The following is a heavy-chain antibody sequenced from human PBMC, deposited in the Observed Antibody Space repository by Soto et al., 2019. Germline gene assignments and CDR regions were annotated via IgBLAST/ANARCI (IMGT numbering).Heavy chain of an antibody. J-gene: IGHJ4*02. CDR2: ISSGSNYI. V-gene: IGHV3-21*01. Sequence: GGSLRLSCAASGFTFSTYNMNLVRQAPGKGLEWVSSISSGSNYIYYADSVEGRFTISRDNSENSLYLQMSSLRAEDTAVYYCARGHFYHGSGSYYPRPPFDYWGQGTLVTVSS. CDR1: GFTFSTYN. CDR3: ARGHFYHGSGSYYPRPPFDY. D-gene: IGHD3-10*01.